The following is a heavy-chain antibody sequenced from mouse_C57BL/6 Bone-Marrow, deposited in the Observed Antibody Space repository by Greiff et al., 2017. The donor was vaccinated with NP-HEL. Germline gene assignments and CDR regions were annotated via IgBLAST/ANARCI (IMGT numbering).Heavy chain of an antibody. CDR3: AKTTVVAHDFDY. CDR2: IYPRSGNT. D-gene: IGHD1-1*01. CDR1: GYTFTSYG. J-gene: IGHJ2*01. V-gene: IGHV1-81*01. Sequence: VMLVESGAELARPGASVKLSCKASGYTFTSYGISWVKQRTGQGLEWIGEIYPRSGNTYYNEKFKGKATLTADKSSSTAYMELRSLTSEDSAVYFCAKTTVVAHDFDYWGQGTTLTVSS.